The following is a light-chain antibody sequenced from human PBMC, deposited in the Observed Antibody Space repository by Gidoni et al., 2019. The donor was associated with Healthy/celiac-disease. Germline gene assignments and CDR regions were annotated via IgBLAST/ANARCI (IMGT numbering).Light chain of an antibody. J-gene: IGKJ3*01. CDR2: GAS. CDR3: QQYGSSPGFT. CDR1: QSVSSSY. Sequence: DIVLTQSPGTLSLSPGERATLSCRASQSVSSSYLAWYQQKPGQAPRPISYGASSRATGIPDRFSGSGSGTDFTLTISRLEPEDFAVYYCQQYGSSPGFTFGPGTKVDIK. V-gene: IGKV3-20*01.